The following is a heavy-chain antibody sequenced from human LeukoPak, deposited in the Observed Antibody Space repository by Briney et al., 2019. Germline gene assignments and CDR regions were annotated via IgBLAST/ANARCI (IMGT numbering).Heavy chain of an antibody. D-gene: IGHD3-10*01. Sequence: ASVKVSCKASGYTFTDYGINWVRQAPGQGLEWMGWINTNTGNPTYAQGFTGRFVFSLDTSVSTAYLQISSLKAEDTAVYYCARDPVTMVRGVILGYYYYYMDVWGKGTTVTVSS. CDR1: GYTFTDYG. CDR2: INTNTGNP. V-gene: IGHV7-4-1*02. CDR3: ARDPVTMVRGVILGYYYYYMDV. J-gene: IGHJ6*03.